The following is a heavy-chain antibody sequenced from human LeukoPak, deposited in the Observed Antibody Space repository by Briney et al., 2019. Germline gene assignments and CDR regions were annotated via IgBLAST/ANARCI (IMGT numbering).Heavy chain of an antibody. Sequence: SETLSLTCAVYGGSFRGYYWSWIRQPPGKGLEWIGEINHSGSTNYNPSLKSRVTISVDTSKHQFSLKLSSVTAADTAVYYCARGVRGYGCDLWGQGTLVTVSS. CDR3: ARGVRGYGCDL. CDR2: INHSGST. CDR1: GGSFRGYY. V-gene: IGHV4-34*01. J-gene: IGHJ5*02. D-gene: IGHD3-10*02.